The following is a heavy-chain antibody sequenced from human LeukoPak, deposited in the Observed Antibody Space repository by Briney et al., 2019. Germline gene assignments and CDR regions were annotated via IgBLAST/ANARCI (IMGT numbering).Heavy chain of an antibody. CDR2: IKQDGSDK. Sequence: PGGSLRLSCAASGFTFSSYWMSWVRQAPGKGLEWVANIKQDGSDKYYVDSVKGRFTISRDNAKNSVYLQMNSLRAEDTALYYRARAVAENWFDPWGQGTLVTVSS. V-gene: IGHV3-7*01. J-gene: IGHJ5*02. D-gene: IGHD6-19*01. CDR1: GFTFSSYW. CDR3: ARAVAENWFDP.